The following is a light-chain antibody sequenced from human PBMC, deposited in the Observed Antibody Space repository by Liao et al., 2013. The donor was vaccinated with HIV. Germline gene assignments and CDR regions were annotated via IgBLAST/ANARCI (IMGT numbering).Light chain of an antibody. CDR3: QAWDNSAVV. CDR1: KLGDKY. CDR2: QDI. Sequence: SYELTQPPSVSVFPGETASITCSGEKLGDKYACWYQQKPGQSPVLVIYQDIKRPSGIPERFSGSSSGDTATLTISGTQAVDEADYYCQAWDNSAVVFGGGTKLTV. V-gene: IGLV3-1*01. J-gene: IGLJ3*02.